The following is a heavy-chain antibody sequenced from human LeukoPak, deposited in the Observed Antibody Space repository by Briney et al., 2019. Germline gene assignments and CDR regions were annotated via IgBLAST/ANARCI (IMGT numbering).Heavy chain of an antibody. CDR1: GFTFSSYW. CDR2: IKQDGSEK. V-gene: IGHV3-7*01. Sequence: QPGGSLRLSCAASGFTFSSYWMSWVRQAPGKGLEWVANIKQDGSEKYYVDSVKGRFTISRDNSKNTLYLQMNSLRAEDTAVYYCAKDHPVFDYWGQGTLVTVSS. J-gene: IGHJ4*02. CDR3: AKDHPVFDY.